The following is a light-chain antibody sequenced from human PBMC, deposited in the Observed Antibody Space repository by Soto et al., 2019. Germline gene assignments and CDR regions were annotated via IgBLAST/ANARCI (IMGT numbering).Light chain of an antibody. V-gene: IGKV1-39*01. CDR2: AAS. CDR3: QQSYSTSVT. Sequence: DIQMTQSPSSLSASVGDRVTITCRASQSISSYLNWYQQKPGKAPKLLIYAASSLQSGVPSRFSGSGSGTDFTLTISSLQPEDVATYFCQQSYSTSVTFGQGTKVEIK. J-gene: IGKJ1*01. CDR1: QSISSY.